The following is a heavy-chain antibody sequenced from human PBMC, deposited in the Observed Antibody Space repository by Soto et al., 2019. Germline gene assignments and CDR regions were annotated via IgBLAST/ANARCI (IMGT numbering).Heavy chain of an antibody. CDR1: GFTVSSNY. J-gene: IGHJ4*02. Sequence: EVQVVESGGGLIQPGGSLRLSCAASGFTVSSNYMTWVRQAPGKGLECVSVIYGGGNTDYADSVKGRFTISRDNAKNTLYLEMNSLRAEDTAVYYCARGGSAYSLDYWGQGTLVTVSS. CDR2: IYGGGNT. D-gene: IGHD3-22*01. CDR3: ARGGSAYSLDY. V-gene: IGHV3-53*01.